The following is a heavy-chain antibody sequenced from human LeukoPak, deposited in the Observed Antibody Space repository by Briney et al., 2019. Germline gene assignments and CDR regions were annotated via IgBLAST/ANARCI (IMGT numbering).Heavy chain of an antibody. Sequence: SETLSLTCSVSGASISSGSNYWGWIRQPPGKTLEWIGSIYSSSSTYYNPPLKSRVIIIIDTPKNHFSLTLSSVTAADTAVYYCARDGRYYDILTGYSPLDAFDIWGQGTMVTVSS. D-gene: IGHD3-9*01. CDR3: ARDGRYYDILTGYSPLDAFDI. V-gene: IGHV4-39*07. J-gene: IGHJ3*02. CDR2: IYSSSST. CDR1: GASISSGSNY.